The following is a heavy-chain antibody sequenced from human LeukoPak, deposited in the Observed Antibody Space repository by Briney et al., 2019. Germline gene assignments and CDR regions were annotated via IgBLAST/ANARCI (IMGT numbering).Heavy chain of an antibody. V-gene: IGHV3-30-3*01. D-gene: IGHD4-17*01. CDR3: AREDMPVTTVTTPSRNSGVDY. J-gene: IGHJ4*02. CDR1: GFTFSSYA. CDR2: ISYDGSNK. Sequence: SGGSLRLSCAASGFTFSSYAMHWVRQAPGKGLEWVAVISYDGSNKYYADSVKGRFTISRDNSKNTLYLQMNSLRAEDTAVYYCAREDMPVTTVTTPSRNSGVDYWGQGTLVTVSS.